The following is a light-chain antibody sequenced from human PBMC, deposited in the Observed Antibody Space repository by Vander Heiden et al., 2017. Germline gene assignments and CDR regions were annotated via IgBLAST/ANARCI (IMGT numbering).Light chain of an antibody. V-gene: IGLV3-1*01. CDR1: KLGDKY. CDR2: QDS. CDR3: QAWDSSTDVV. Sequence: SYQLTHPPSASVSQGQTASITCSGEKLGDKYACWYQQKPGQSPVLVIYQDSKRPSGIPERFSGSNSGNTATLTISGTQAMDEADYYCQAWDSSTDVVFGGGTKLTVL. J-gene: IGLJ2*01.